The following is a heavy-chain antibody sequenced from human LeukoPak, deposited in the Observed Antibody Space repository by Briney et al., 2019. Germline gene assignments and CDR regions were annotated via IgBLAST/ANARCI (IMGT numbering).Heavy chain of an antibody. CDR2: ITRSGVNT. J-gene: IGHJ4*02. D-gene: IGHD3-10*01. Sequence: GGSLRLSCAASGFTFSTYAMSWVRQAPGKGLEWVSTITRSGVNTYYADSVKGRFAISRDDSKNTLYLQMNSLRAQDTAVYSCAKDGVAPGSFGDFFDHWGQGTLVAVSS. CDR3: AKDGVAPGSFGDFFDH. CDR1: GFTFSTYA. V-gene: IGHV3-23*01.